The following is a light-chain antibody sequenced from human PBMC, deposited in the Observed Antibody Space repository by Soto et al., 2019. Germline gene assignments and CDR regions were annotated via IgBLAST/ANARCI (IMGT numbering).Light chain of an antibody. J-gene: IGLJ1*01. CDR1: TSDLGHYNY. CDR3: CSYAGSYFV. V-gene: IGLV2-14*01. Sequence: QSALTQPASVSGSPGQSITISCTGTTSDLGHYNYVSWYQKHPGTAPRLMIYEVTNRPSGVSNRFSGSKSGNTASLTISGLQAEDEADYYCCSYAGSYFVFGTGTKVTVL. CDR2: EVT.